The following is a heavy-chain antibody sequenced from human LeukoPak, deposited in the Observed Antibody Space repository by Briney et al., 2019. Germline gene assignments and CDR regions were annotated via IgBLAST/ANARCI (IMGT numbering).Heavy chain of an antibody. CDR3: ASASSHRIAAGGDY. Sequence: GWSLRLSCAASVFTFTNYWMHWVRQGQGKGLVRVSRISTDGSTRHYEDSVTGRFTISRDNSKNMMYLQMNSLRAEDTAVYYCASASSHRIAAGGDYWGHGTLVTVSS. V-gene: IGHV3-74*01. J-gene: IGHJ4*01. D-gene: IGHD6-13*01. CDR2: ISTDGSTR. CDR1: VFTFTNYW.